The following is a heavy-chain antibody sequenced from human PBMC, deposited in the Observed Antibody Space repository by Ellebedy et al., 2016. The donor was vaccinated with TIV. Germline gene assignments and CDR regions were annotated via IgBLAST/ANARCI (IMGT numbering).Heavy chain of an antibody. CDR3: ARDKFGGNSWFDY. CDR1: GDSVSSNTVA. Sequence: SQTLSLTXAISGDSVSSNTVAWNWIRQSPSRGLEWLGRTYYRSKWYNDYALSVKSRITINPDTSKNQFSLQLKSMTPEDTAVYYCARDKFGGNSWFDYWGQGILVTVSS. V-gene: IGHV6-1*01. D-gene: IGHD6-13*01. J-gene: IGHJ4*02. CDR2: TYYRSKWYN.